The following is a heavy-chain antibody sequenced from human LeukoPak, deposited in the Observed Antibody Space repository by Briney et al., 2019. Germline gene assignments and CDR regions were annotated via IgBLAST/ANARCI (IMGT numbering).Heavy chain of an antibody. D-gene: IGHD6-19*01. J-gene: IGHJ4*02. Sequence: PGGSLRLSCATSGFIFSNYAVNWVRQAPGKGLEWVSIISGSGDTTYYADSVKGRFTISRDNSKNTLYLQMNSLRAEDTAVYYCAKPGWGAVAGTYFDYWGQGTLVTVSS. CDR3: AKPGWGAVAGTYFDY. CDR1: GFIFSNYA. V-gene: IGHV3-23*01. CDR2: ISGSGDTT.